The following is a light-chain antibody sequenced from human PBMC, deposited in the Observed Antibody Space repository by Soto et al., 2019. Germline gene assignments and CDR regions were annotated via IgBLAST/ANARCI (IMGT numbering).Light chain of an antibody. V-gene: IGKV1-5*03. CDR2: KAS. J-gene: IGKJ1*01. CDR1: QSISSW. CDR3: QQYNSLWT. Sequence: DIQMTQSPSTLSPSVGDRVTITCRASQSISSWLAWYQQKPGKAPKLLIYKASSLESGVPSRFSGSGSGTEFTLTISSLQPDDFATYYCQQYNSLWTFGQGTKVEIK.